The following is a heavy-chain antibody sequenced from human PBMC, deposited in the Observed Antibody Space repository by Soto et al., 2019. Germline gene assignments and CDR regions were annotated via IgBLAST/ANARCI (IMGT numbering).Heavy chain of an antibody. CDR1: GFTFSSYG. J-gene: IGHJ6*02. CDR2: ISYDGSNK. D-gene: IGHD3-9*01. CDR3: AKAYYDILTGYYKTYYYYYGMDV. Sequence: SLRLSCAASGFTFSSYGMHWVRQAPGKGLEWVAVISYDGSNKYYADSVKGRFTISRDNSKNTLYLQMNSLRAEDTAVYYCAKAYYDILTGYYKTYYYYYGMDVWGQGTTVTVSS. V-gene: IGHV3-30*18.